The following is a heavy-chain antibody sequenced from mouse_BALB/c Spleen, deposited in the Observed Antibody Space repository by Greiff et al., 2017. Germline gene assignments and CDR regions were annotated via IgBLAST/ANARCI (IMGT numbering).Heavy chain of an antibody. J-gene: IGHJ4*01. D-gene: IGHD1-2*01. CDR3: ARNGYNYAMDY. Sequence: EVKVEESGPGLVKPSQSLSLTCTVTGYSITSDYAWNWIRQFPGNKLEWMGYISYSGSTSYNPSLKSRISITRDTSKNQFFLQLNSVTTEDTATYYCARNGYNYAMDYWGQGTSVTVSS. V-gene: IGHV3-2*02. CDR2: ISYSGST. CDR1: GYSITSDYA.